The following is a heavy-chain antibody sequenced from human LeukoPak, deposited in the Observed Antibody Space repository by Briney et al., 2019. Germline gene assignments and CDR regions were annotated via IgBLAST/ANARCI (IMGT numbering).Heavy chain of an antibody. Sequence: PGGSLRLSCAASGLTFSTYWMHWDRQAPGKGLVWVSHIDTGATTTRYADSVKGRFTISRDNAKNTLYLQMNSLRAEDTAVYYCVRAGTSGPYDYWGQGTLVTVSS. V-gene: IGHV3-74*01. J-gene: IGHJ4*02. CDR3: VRAGTSGPYDY. D-gene: IGHD3-10*01. CDR2: IDTGATTT. CDR1: GLTFSTYW.